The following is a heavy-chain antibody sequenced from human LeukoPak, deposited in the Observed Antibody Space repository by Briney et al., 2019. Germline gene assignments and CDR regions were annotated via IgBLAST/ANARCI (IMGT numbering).Heavy chain of an antibody. J-gene: IGHJ6*02. V-gene: IGHV4-59*12. Sequence: SETLSLTCTVSGGSISSYYWSWIRQPPGKGLEWIGYIYYSGSTNYNPSLKSRVTISVDTSKNQFSLKLSSVTAADTAVYYCARFRISSGYYPHHYYGMDVWGQGTTVTVSS. CDR1: GGSISSYY. CDR3: ARFRISSGYYPHHYYGMDV. D-gene: IGHD3-22*01. CDR2: IYYSGST.